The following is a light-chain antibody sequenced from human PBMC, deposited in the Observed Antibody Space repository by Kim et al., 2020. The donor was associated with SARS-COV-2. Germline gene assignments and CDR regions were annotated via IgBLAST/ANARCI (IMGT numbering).Light chain of an antibody. Sequence: SYELTQPPSVSVSPGQTASITCSGDKLEDKYVYWYQQKPGQSTVLVIYEDNKRPSGIPERFSASNSENTATLTISGTQAIDEGDYYCQAWGSRTVVFGGGTQLTVL. CDR1: KLEDKY. CDR2: EDN. CDR3: QAWGSRTVV. V-gene: IGLV3-1*01. J-gene: IGLJ2*01.